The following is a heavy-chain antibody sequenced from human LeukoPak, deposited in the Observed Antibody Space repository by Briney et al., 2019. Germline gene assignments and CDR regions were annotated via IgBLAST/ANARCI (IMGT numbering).Heavy chain of an antibody. CDR3: ATDAYCTSTSCPGTFDY. CDR2: IKSEADSGTT. V-gene: IGHV3-15*01. CDR1: GFIFRNSW. Sequence: GGSLRFSCAASGFIFRNSWMTWVRQAPGKGLEWVGRIKSEADSGTTDYAAPVKGRFAISRDDSKNTLYLQMNSLKTEDTGVYYCATDAYCTSTSCPGTFDYRGQGTLVTVSS. D-gene: IGHD2-2*01. J-gene: IGHJ4*02.